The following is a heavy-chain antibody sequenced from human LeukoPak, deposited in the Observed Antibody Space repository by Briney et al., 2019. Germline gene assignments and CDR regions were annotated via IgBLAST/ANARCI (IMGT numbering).Heavy chain of an antibody. J-gene: IGHJ6*02. V-gene: IGHV4-34*01. D-gene: IGHD4-23*01. Sequence: PSETLSLTCAVYGGSFSGYYWSWIRQPPGKGLEWIGEINHSGSTNYNPSLKSRVTISVDTSKNQFSLKLSSVTAADTAVYYCARSRYGGYYYYGMDVWGQGTTVTVSS. CDR1: GGSFSGYY. CDR2: INHSGST. CDR3: ARSRYGGYYYYGMDV.